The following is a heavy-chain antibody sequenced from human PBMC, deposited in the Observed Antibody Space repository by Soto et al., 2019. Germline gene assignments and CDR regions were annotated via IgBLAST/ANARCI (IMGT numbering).Heavy chain of an antibody. V-gene: IGHV3-66*01. J-gene: IGHJ4*02. CDR2: IYSGGST. CDR3: AAYSHKGY. Sequence: EEQLVESGGDLVQPGGSLRLSCAASGFTVSNNYMSWVRQAPGKGLGWVSLIYSGGSTYYADSVKGRFTISRDSSKNTLYLQMNSLRAEDTAMYYCAAYSHKGYWGQGTLVTDSS. D-gene: IGHD3-16*01. CDR1: GFTVSNNY.